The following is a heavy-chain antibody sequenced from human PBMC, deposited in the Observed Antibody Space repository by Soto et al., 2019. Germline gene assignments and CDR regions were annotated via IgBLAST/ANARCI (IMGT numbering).Heavy chain of an antibody. CDR1: GFTFSNYA. CDR3: AKGSVTGSTAPYDC. CDR2: ISGSGGST. V-gene: IGHV3-23*01. J-gene: IGHJ4*02. D-gene: IGHD1-7*01. Sequence: GGSLRLSCAASGFTFSNYAISWVRQAPGKGLEWVSTISGSGGSTYYADSVKGRFTISRDNSKNTLYMQMNSLRGEDSAIYYCAKGSVTGSTAPYDCWGQGTLVTVSS.